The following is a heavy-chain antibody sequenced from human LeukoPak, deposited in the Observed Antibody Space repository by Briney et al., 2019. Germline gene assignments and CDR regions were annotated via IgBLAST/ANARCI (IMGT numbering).Heavy chain of an antibody. CDR1: GFTFSDYY. CDR2: IRGGGSYT. J-gene: IGHJ3*02. CDR3: AGGSSSDAFDM. Sequence: PGGYLRLSCAASGFTFSDYYMNWIRQAPGKGLEWISYIRGGGSYTNYADSVKGRFTISRDNAKKSLYLQMNSLRAEDTAVYYCAGGSSSDAFDMWGQGTMVTVSS. D-gene: IGHD6-13*01. V-gene: IGHV3-11*03.